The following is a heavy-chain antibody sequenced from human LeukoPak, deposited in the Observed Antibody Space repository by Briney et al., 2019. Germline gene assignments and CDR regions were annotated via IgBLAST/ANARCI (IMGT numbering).Heavy chain of an antibody. CDR2: IVGSSST. D-gene: IGHD6-13*01. Sequence: GGSLRLSCAASGFTFSNFAMTWVRQAPGKGLEWVSSIVGSSSTYYADSQKGRFTTSRDNAKNSLYLQMNSLRAEDTAVYYCARIGAGSSRDYWGQGTLVTVSS. J-gene: IGHJ4*02. CDR1: GFTFSNFA. CDR3: ARIGAGSSRDY. V-gene: IGHV3-21*01.